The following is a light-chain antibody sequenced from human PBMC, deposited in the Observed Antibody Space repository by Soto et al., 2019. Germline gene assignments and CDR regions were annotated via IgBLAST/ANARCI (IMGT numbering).Light chain of an antibody. V-gene: IGKV3-11*01. CDR2: DAS. CDR3: QQRSNWAPWT. CDR1: QSVSSY. Sequence: EIVLTQSPATLSFSPGERATLSCRASQSVSSYLAWYQQKPGQAPRLLIYDASNRPTGIPARLSGSVSGTEFTLSISSLGPEDFAVYYCQQRSNWAPWTFGQGTKVDIK. J-gene: IGKJ1*01.